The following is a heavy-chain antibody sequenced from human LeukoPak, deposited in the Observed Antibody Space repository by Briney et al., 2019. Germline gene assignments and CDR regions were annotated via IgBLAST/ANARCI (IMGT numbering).Heavy chain of an antibody. J-gene: IGHJ4*02. V-gene: IGHV1-2*02. Sequence: ASVKVSCKASGYTFTGYYMHWVRQAPGQGLEWMGWINPNSDGTNYAQKFQGRVTMTRDTSISTAYMELSRLRSDDTAVYYCARELNQAAAGNDYWGQGTLVTVSS. CDR2: INPNSDGT. D-gene: IGHD6-13*01. CDR1: GYTFTGYY. CDR3: ARELNQAAAGNDY.